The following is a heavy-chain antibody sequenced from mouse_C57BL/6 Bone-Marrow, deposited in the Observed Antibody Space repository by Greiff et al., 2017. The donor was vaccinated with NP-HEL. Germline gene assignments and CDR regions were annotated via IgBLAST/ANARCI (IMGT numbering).Heavy chain of an antibody. J-gene: IGHJ3*01. CDR1: GFTFSDYY. Sequence: EVKLVESGGGLVQPGGSLKLSCAASGFTFSDYYMYWVRQTPEKRLEWVAYISNGGGSTYYPDTVEGRFTISRDNAKNTLYLQMSRLKSEDTAMYYCARHGGLNQDWFAYWGQGTLVTVSA. V-gene: IGHV5-12*01. CDR2: ISNGGGST. D-gene: IGHD1-3*01. CDR3: ARHGGLNQDWFAY.